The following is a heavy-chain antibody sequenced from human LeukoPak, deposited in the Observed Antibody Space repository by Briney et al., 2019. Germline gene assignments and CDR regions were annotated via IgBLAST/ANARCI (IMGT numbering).Heavy chain of an antibody. J-gene: IGHJ4*02. CDR2: IRSKAYGCTQ. D-gene: IGHD3-22*01. CDR1: GFTFGDYA. CDR3: TLEGDYYDSSGLDY. Sequence: PGGSLRLSCTASGFTFGDYAMSWVRQAPGKGLEWEGFIRSKAYGCTQEYAGSVKARFTISRDDSKSIAYLQMNSLKTEDPDVYYCTLEGDYYDSSGLDYWGQGNLVTVSS. V-gene: IGHV3-49*04.